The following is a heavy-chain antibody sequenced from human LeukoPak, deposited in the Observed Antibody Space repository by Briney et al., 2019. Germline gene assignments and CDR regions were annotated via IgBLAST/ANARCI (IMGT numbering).Heavy chain of an antibody. CDR3: ARGRIAARRDAFDI. Sequence: PSETLSLTCAVYGGSFSGYYWSWIRQPPGKGLEWIGEINHSGSTNYNPSLKSRVTISVDTSKNQFSLKLSSVTAADTAVYYCARGRIAARRDAFDIWGQGTMVTVSS. CDR2: INHSGST. CDR1: GGSFSGYY. V-gene: IGHV4-34*01. D-gene: IGHD6-6*01. J-gene: IGHJ3*02.